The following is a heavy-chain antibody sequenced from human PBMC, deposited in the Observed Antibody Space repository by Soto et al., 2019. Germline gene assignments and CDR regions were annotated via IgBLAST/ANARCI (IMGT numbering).Heavy chain of an antibody. CDR1: GDSLSGGDYY. CDR3: ARAYRINGWSDYFFDY. CDR2: IYYTGFT. Sequence: SQTLSLTGTVSGDSLSGGDYYWSLIRQPPGKGLEWIGDIYYTGFTFYNPSLKSRLTISLDSSKNQFSLRMNSVTAAHTAVYFCARAYRINGWSDYFFDYWGQGTLVTVSS. J-gene: IGHJ4*02. V-gene: IGHV4-30-4*08. D-gene: IGHD6-19*01.